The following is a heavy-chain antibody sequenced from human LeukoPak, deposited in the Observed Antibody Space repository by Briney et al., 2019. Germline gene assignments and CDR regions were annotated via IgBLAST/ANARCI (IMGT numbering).Heavy chain of an antibody. D-gene: IGHD6-13*01. CDR3: ARRKSWSGFDY. Sequence: SETLSLTCTVSGGSISSSSYYWGWVRQPPGKGLEWIGSIYYSGSTYYNPSLKSRVTISVDTSKNQFSLKLSSVTAADTAVYYCARRKSWSGFDYWGQGTLVTVSS. V-gene: IGHV4-39*01. J-gene: IGHJ4*02. CDR1: GGSISSSSYY. CDR2: IYYSGST.